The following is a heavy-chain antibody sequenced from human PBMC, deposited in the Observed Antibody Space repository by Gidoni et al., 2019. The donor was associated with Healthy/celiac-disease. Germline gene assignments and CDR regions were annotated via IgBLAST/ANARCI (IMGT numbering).Heavy chain of an antibody. J-gene: IGHJ4*02. CDR1: GFPFRSSA. Sequence: EVQLLESGGGLVQPGGSLRLSCAASGFPFRSSAMSWGRQAPGKGLEWVSAISGSGGSTYYADSVKGRFTISRDNSKNTLYLQMNSLRAEDTAVYYCAKVSPHSSSWYRGAVDYWGQGTLVTVSS. CDR2: ISGSGGST. CDR3: AKVSPHSSSWYRGAVDY. V-gene: IGHV3-23*01. D-gene: IGHD6-13*01.